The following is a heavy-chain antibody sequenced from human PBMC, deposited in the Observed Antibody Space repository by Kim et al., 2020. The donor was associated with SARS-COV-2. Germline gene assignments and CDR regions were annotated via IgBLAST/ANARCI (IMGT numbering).Heavy chain of an antibody. CDR2: IRSKHNNYAT. V-gene: IGHV3-73*01. J-gene: IGHJ3*02. CDR3: TRVNPIAGGWYDAFDI. Sequence: GGSLRLSCAASGFTFSGSTMHWVRQASGKGLEWVGRIRSKHNNYATAYAASVKGRFTISRDDSKNTAYLQMSSLKTEDTAVYYCTRVNPIAGGWYDAFDIWGQGTMVTVSS. D-gene: IGHD6-19*01. CDR1: GFTFSGST.